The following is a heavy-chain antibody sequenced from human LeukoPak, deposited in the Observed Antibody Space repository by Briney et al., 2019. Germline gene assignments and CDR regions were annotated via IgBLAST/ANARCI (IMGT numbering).Heavy chain of an antibody. J-gene: IGHJ5*02. CDR1: GGSFSGYY. CDR3: ARRLVRGVIRGPHWFDP. Sequence: PSETLSLTCAVYGGSFSGYYWSWIRQPPGKGLEWIGEINHSGSTNYNPSLKSRVTISVDTSKNQFSLKLSSVTAADTAVYYCARRLVRGVIRGPHWFDPWGQGTLVTVSS. D-gene: IGHD3-10*01. CDR2: INHSGST. V-gene: IGHV4-34*01.